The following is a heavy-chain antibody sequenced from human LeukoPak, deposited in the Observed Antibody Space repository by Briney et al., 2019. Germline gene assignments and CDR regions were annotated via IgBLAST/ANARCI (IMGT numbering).Heavy chain of an antibody. CDR1: GDSVSSNSAA. D-gene: IGHD5-12*01. CDR3: TRAARDGGYDFYWFDP. V-gene: IGHV6-1*01. J-gene: IGHJ5*02. Sequence: SQTLSLTCAISGDSVSSNSAAWNWIRQSPSRGLEWLGRTYYRSKWYNDYAVSAQSRITINPDTSKNQFSLHLNSVTPEDTAVYYCTRAARDGGYDFYWFDPWGQGTLVTVSS. CDR2: TYYRSKWYN.